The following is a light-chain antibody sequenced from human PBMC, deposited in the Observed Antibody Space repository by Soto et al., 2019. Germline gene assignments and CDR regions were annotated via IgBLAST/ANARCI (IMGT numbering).Light chain of an antibody. J-gene: IGKJ2*01. CDR1: QSVSSY. CDR3: QQRSNWPPAP. V-gene: IGKV3-11*01. CDR2: DAS. Sequence: EIVLTQSPATLSLSPGERATLSCRATQSVSSYLAWYQQKPGQAPRLLIYDASNRATGIPARFSGSGSGTDFTLTISSLEPEHFAVYYCQQRSNWPPAPFGQGTKLEIK.